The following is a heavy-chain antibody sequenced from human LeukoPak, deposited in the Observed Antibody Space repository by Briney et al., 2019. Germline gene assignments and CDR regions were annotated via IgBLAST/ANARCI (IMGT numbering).Heavy chain of an antibody. CDR2: ISYDGSHK. J-gene: IGHJ6*02. Sequence: GGSLRLSCAASGFTFSSYGMHWVRQAPGKGLEWVAVISYDGSHKYSADSVKGRFTISRDNSKNTLYLQMNSLRTEDTAVYYCAQAGYSSGWYNYYYYGMDVWGQGTTVTVSS. V-gene: IGHV3-30*18. CDR3: AQAGYSSGWYNYYYYGMDV. D-gene: IGHD6-19*01. CDR1: GFTFSSYG.